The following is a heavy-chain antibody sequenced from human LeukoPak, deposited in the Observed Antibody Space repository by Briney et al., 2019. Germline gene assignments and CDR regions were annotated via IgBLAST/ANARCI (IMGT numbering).Heavy chain of an antibody. D-gene: IGHD3-22*01. V-gene: IGHV4-39*07. CDR2: IYYSGST. Sequence: SETLSLTCTVSGGSISSSSYYWGWIRQPPGKGLEWIGSIYYSGSTYYNPSLKSRVTISVDTSMNQFSLKLSSVTAADTAVYYCARDRRITMIVVDAFDIWGQGTMVTVSS. CDR1: GGSISSSSYY. CDR3: ARDRRITMIVVDAFDI. J-gene: IGHJ3*02.